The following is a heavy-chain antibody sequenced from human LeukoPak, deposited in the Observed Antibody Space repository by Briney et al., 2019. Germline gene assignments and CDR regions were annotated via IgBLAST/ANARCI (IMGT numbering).Heavy chain of an antibody. D-gene: IGHD3-10*01. CDR1: GFTFSRYA. J-gene: IGHJ4*02. Sequence: GGSLRLSCSASGFTFSRYAMHWVRQAPGKGLEYVSGINDNGGRTHYGDSVKGRFSISRDNSKNTLHLQMNSLRAEDSAVYYCPRDLLLWFGELSGDSDYWGQGTLVTVSS. V-gene: IGHV3-64*04. CDR2: INDNGGRT. CDR3: PRDLLLWFGELSGDSDY.